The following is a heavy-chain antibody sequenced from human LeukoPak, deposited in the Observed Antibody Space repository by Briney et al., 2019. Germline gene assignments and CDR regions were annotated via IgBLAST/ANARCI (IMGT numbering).Heavy chain of an antibody. Sequence: PSETLSLTWIVSAGYTRGYYWSWIRQPPGKGLEWIGYIYYSGSTKYKPSLKSRVTISIDTSERQFSLKLSSVTAADTAAYYCARHMTVTYDAFDIWGQGTMVTVSS. D-gene: IGHD3-22*01. CDR1: AGYTRGYY. CDR2: IYYSGST. J-gene: IGHJ3*02. CDR3: ARHMTVTYDAFDI. V-gene: IGHV4-59*08.